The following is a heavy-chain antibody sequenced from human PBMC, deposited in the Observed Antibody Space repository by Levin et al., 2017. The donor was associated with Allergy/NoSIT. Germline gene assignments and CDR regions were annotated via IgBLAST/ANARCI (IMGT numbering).Heavy chain of an antibody. CDR2: INHSGST. CDR1: GGPFSGYY. Sequence: SETLSLTCALYGGPFSGYYCTWSRQSPGKGLEWIGEINHSGSTNYNPSLKSRVTISVDRSKNQFSLYLSSVTAADTAVYFCSRALCSGGSCYGTKRPSLLDSWGQGTLVTVSS. V-gene: IGHV4-34*01. D-gene: IGHD2-15*01. CDR3: SRALCSGGSCYGTKRPSLLDS. J-gene: IGHJ4*02.